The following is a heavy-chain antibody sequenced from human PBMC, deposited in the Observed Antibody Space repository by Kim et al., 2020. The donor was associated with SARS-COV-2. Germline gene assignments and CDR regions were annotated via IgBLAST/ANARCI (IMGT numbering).Heavy chain of an antibody. J-gene: IGHJ4*02. Sequence: TIYYADSLKDRFTISRDNGAKFLYRQMTGMRPEDTALYYCARPVGKGRFDYWGQGTLVIVSS. CDR3: ARPVGKGRFDY. V-gene: IGHV3-48*03. D-gene: IGHD3-10*01. CDR2: TI.